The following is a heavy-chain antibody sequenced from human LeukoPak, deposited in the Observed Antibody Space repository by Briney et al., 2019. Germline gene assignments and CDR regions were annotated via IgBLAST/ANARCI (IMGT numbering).Heavy chain of an antibody. Sequence: GASVKVSCKASGGTFSSYAISWVRQAPGQGLEWMGGIIPIFGTANYAQKFQGRVTITTDESTSTAYMELSSLRSEDTAVYYCASLGYSGYDEAFDIWGQGTMVTVSS. V-gene: IGHV1-69*05. J-gene: IGHJ3*02. CDR2: IIPIFGTA. D-gene: IGHD5-12*01. CDR3: ASLGYSGYDEAFDI. CDR1: GGTFSSYA.